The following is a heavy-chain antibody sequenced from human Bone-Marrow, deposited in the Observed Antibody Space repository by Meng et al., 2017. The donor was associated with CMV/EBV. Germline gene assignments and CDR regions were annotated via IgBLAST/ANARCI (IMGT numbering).Heavy chain of an antibody. Sequence: SETLSLTCTVSDGSISSGGYYWSWIRQHPGKGLEWIGYIYYSGSTDYSPSLKSRVTISVDTSRNQFSLKLNSVTAADTAVYYCARVGAGWLQFFDYWGQGNLVTVSS. CDR3: ARVGAGWLQFFDY. D-gene: IGHD5-24*01. V-gene: IGHV4-31*03. CDR2: IYYSGST. J-gene: IGHJ4*02. CDR1: DGSISSGGYY.